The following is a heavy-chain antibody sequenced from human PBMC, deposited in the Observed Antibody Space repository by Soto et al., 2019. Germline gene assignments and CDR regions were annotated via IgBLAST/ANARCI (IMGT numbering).Heavy chain of an antibody. D-gene: IGHD2-15*01. J-gene: IGHJ4*02. V-gene: IGHV3-66*01. CDR2: IYSGGST. CDR3: ARTLGYCSGGSCYSDYFDY. CDR1: GFTVSSNY. Sequence: EVQLVESGGGLVQPGGSLRLSCAASGFTVSSNYMSWVRQAPGKGLEWVSVIYSGGSTYYAYSVKGRFTISRDNSKNTLYLQMNSLRAEDTAVYYCARTLGYCSGGSCYSDYFDYWGQGTLVTVSS.